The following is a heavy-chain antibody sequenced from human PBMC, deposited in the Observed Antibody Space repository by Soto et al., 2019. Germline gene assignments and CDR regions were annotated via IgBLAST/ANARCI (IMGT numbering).Heavy chain of an antibody. CDR2: VSNSGGTI. V-gene: IGHV3-48*02. CDR1: GFAFSGYS. D-gene: IGHD3-3*01. Sequence: QTGGSLRLSXEASGFAFSGYSMNWVRQAPGKGLEWISCVSNSGGTIYYSDSVKGRFTISRDNAMNSLYLQMNSLRDEDTAVYYCARGGWNYDCLDVWGQGTTVTVSS. CDR3: ARGGWNYDCLDV. J-gene: IGHJ6*02.